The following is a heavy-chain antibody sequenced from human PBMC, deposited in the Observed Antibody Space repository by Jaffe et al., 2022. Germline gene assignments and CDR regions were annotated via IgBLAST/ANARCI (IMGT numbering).Heavy chain of an antibody. CDR1: GFTFSSYS. CDR3: ARGPTDCTGGVCYTIGYFDL. J-gene: IGHJ2*01. Sequence: EVQLVESGGGLVQPGGSLRLSCAASGFTFSSYSMNWVRQAPGKGLEWVSYISSSSSTIYYADSVKGRFTISRDNAKNSLYLQMNSLRAEDTAVYYCARGPTDCTGGVCYTIGYFDLWGRGTLVTVSS. CDR2: ISSSSSTI. V-gene: IGHV3-48*01. D-gene: IGHD2-8*02.